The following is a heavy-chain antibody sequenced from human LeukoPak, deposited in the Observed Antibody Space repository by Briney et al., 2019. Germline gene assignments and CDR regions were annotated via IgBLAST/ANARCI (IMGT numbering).Heavy chain of an antibody. D-gene: IGHD3-3*01. V-gene: IGHV4-61*09. J-gene: IGHJ4*01. CDR2: IYTSGST. Sequence: PSQTLSLTCTVSGGSISSVSYYWSWIRQPAGKGLEWIGHIYTSGSTDYNPSLKSRVTISVDTSKNQSSLKLSSVTAADTAVYYCARVDFWSGYIDYWGQGTLVTVSS. CDR3: ARVDFWSGYIDY. CDR1: GGSISSVSYY.